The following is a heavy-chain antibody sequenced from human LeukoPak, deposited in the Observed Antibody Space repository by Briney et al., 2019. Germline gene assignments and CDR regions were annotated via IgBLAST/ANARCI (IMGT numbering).Heavy chain of an antibody. CDR2: IYYSGST. D-gene: IGHD2-2*01. V-gene: IGHV4-39*07. Sequence: PSETLSLTCTVSGGSISSSNYYWGWIRQPPGKGLEWIGSIYYSGSTYYSPSLKSRVTISVDTSKNQFSLKLSSVTAADTAVYYCACTRSVVPAAGYFDYWGQGTLVTVSS. CDR3: ACTRSVVPAAGYFDY. CDR1: GGSISSSNYY. J-gene: IGHJ4*02.